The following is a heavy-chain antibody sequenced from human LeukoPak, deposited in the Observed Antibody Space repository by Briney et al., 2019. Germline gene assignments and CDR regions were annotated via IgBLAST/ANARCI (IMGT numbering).Heavy chain of an antibody. V-gene: IGHV3-74*01. CDR3: ARGAPIDY. CDR2: IYNDETSA. CDR1: GFTFSNTW. Sequence: PGGSLRLPCAASGFTFSNTWMYWVRQGPGKGLVWVSRIYNDETSATYADSVKGRFTISRDNAKNTLYLQMDSLRVDDTAVYYCARGAPIDYWGQGTLVTVSS. J-gene: IGHJ4*02.